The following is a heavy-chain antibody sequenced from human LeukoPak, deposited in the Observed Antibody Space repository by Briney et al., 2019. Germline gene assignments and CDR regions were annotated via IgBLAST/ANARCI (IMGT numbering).Heavy chain of an antibody. V-gene: IGHV3-30*18. CDR1: GFTFSDYG. D-gene: IGHD4-17*01. Sequence: GGSLRLSRAASGFTFSDYGMHWVRQAPGKGLEWVAVISYDGSNKYYADSVKGRFTISRDNSKNTLYLQVNSLRAEDTAVYYCAKDGSTVTTPASWGQGTLVTVSS. CDR3: AKDGSTVTTPAS. J-gene: IGHJ5*02. CDR2: ISYDGSNK.